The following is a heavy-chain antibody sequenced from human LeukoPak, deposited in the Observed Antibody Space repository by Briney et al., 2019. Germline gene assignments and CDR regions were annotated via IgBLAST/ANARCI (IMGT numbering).Heavy chain of an antibody. CDR3: ARGPSCSSSSCFVIGALDI. D-gene: IGHD2-2*01. CDR2: ISGSANST. CDR1: GFTFPIYA. Sequence: AGGSLRLSCAASGFTFPIYAMTWVRQPPGKGLDWVSGISGSANSTYYADSVKGRFTISRDNSKNTLYLEMNSLRVDDTAVYYCARGPSCSSSSCFVIGALDIWGQGTMVSVSS. V-gene: IGHV3-23*01. J-gene: IGHJ3*02.